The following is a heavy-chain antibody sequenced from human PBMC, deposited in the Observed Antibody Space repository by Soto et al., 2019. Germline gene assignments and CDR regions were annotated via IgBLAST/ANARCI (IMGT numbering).Heavy chain of an antibody. CDR3: VRKARYSDFDY. D-gene: IGHD5-12*01. CDR1: GGSITNHY. J-gene: IGHJ4*02. Sequence: PSETLSLTCTVSGGSITNHYWAWIRQPTGKRLEWIGRNFPNEYTNYNPSLKSRVVTSVNTSKNQLSLILRCVTAADTAVYYGVRKARYSDFDYWGRGAMVAVSS. V-gene: IGHV4-4*07. CDR2: NFPNEYT.